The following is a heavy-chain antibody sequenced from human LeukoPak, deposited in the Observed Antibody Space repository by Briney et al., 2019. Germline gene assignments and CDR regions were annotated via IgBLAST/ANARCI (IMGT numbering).Heavy chain of an antibody. CDR3: AKVQDYDILTGYYIAGGSFHY. CDR2: ISGSGGST. CDR1: AFTFSTYA. Sequence: GGSLRLSCAASAFTFSTYAMSWVRRAPGKGLEWVSTISGSGGSTYYADSVKGRFTISRDNSKNTLYLQMNSLRAEDTAIYYCAKVQDYDILTGYYIAGGSFHYWGQGTLVTVSS. D-gene: IGHD3-9*01. V-gene: IGHV3-23*01. J-gene: IGHJ4*02.